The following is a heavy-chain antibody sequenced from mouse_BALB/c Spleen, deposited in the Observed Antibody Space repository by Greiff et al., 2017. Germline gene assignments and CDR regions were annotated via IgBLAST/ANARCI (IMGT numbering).Heavy chain of an antibody. V-gene: IGHV5-12-2*01. CDR1: GFTFSSYT. CDR2: ISNGGGST. J-gene: IGHJ4*01. Sequence: DVMLVESGGGLVQPGGSLKLSCAASGFTFSSYTMSWVRQTPEKRLEWVAYISNGGGSTYYPDTVKGRFTISRDNAKNTLYLQMSSLKSEDTAMYYCARRGGGYGAMDYWGQGTSVTVSS. D-gene: IGHD2-2*01. CDR3: ARRGGGYGAMDY.